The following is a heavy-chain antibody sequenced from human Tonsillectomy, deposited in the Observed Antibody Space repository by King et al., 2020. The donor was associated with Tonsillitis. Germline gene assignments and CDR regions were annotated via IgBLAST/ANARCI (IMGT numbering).Heavy chain of an antibody. J-gene: IGHJ4*02. CDR3: ARDTREVGGGVGN. D-gene: IGHD3-16*01. CDR2: IYSGGST. V-gene: IGHV3-53*01. CDR1: GFTVSSNY. Sequence: VQLVESGGGLIQPGGSLRLSCAASGFTVSSNYMSWVRQAPGKGLEWVSVIYSGGSTYYADSVKGRFTISRDNSKNTLYLQMNSLRAEDTAVYYCARDTREVGGGVGNWGQGTLVTVSS.